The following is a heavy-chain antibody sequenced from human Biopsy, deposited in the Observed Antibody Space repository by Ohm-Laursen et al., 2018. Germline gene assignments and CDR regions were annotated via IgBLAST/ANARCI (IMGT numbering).Heavy chain of an antibody. CDR2: ISYTGYT. J-gene: IGHJ4*02. CDR3: ARGSNDFGGLYFPR. Sequence: SDTLSLTCTVSGRSFTGHYWSWIRQPPGEGLEGIGHISYTGYTSYNASLKSRVTISVDTSRNHFSLRLSSLTAADTAVYYCARGSNDFGGLYFPRWGQGTLLTVSS. D-gene: IGHD4-23*01. CDR1: GRSFTGHY. V-gene: IGHV4-59*11.